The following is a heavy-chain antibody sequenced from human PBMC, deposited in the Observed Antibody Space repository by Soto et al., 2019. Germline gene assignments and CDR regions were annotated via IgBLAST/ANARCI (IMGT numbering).Heavy chain of an antibody. J-gene: IGHJ3*02. Sequence: ASVKVSCKASGYTFTSYGISWVRQAPGQGLEWMGWISAYNGNTNYAQKLQGRVTMTTDTFTSTAYMELRSLRSDDTAVYYCARDRARYSGSPEAFDIWGQGTMVTVSS. CDR1: GYTFTSYG. D-gene: IGHD5-12*01. CDR2: ISAYNGNT. CDR3: ARDRARYSGSPEAFDI. V-gene: IGHV1-18*01.